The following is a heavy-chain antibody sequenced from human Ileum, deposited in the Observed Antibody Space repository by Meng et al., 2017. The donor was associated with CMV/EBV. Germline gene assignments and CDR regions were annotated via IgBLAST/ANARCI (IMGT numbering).Heavy chain of an antibody. Sequence: QRPQSGPGLAKTSQTLSLTCDISGDSVSTNNVAWNWIRQSPLRGLEWLGRTAYRSKWDYEYSVSVKSRITISPDTSKNQFSLQLRSVTPEDTAVYYCARESELLRFDHWGQGTLVTVSS. CDR2: TAYRSKWDY. CDR3: ARESELLRFDH. D-gene: IGHD6-6*01. V-gene: IGHV6-1*01. J-gene: IGHJ4*02. CDR1: GDSVSTNNVA.